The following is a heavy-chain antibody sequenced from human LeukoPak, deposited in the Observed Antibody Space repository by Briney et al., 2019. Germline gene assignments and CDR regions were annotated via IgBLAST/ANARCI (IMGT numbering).Heavy chain of an antibody. Sequence: GGSLRLSCAASGFTFRNAWMSWVRQAPGKGLEWVGRTKSKTDGGTTDYAAPVKGRFTISRDDSKNSLYLQMNSLKTEDTAVYYCAKLNSGSYSYDAFDIWGQGTVVTVSS. CDR2: TKSKTDGGTT. CDR1: GFTFRNAW. D-gene: IGHD1-26*01. J-gene: IGHJ3*02. V-gene: IGHV3-15*01. CDR3: AKLNSGSYSYDAFDI.